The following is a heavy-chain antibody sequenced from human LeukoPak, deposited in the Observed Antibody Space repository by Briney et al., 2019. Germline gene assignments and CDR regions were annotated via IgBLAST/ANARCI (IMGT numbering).Heavy chain of an antibody. V-gene: IGHV4-39*01. D-gene: IGHD3-22*01. J-gene: IGHJ4*02. CDR1: GGSISSSSYY. CDR2: IYYSGST. Sequence: SETLSLTCTVSGGSISSSSYYWGWIRQPPGKGLEWIGSIYYSGSTYYNPSLKRRVTISVDSSKNQFSLKLSSVTAADTAVYYCARPTYYYDSSGYYERGFFDYWGQGTLVTVSS. CDR3: ARPTYYYDSSGYYERGFFDY.